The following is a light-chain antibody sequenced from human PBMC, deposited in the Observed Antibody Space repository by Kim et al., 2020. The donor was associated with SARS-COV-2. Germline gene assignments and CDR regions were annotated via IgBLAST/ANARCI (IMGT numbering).Light chain of an antibody. CDR1: QSLVHSDVNTY. CDR2: EIS. Sequence: DIVMTQTPLSSPVTLGQPASISCRSSQSLVHSDVNTYLSWFQQRPGQPPRLLIYEISIRFSGVPDRFSGSGAGTDFTLKISRVEAEDVGVYYCMQATRFPLTFGGGTKVDIK. J-gene: IGKJ4*01. V-gene: IGKV2-24*01. CDR3: MQATRFPLT.